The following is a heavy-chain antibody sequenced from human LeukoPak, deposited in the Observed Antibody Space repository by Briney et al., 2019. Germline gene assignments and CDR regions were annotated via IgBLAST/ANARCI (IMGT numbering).Heavy chain of an antibody. CDR2: IRSEVKSYAT. CDR1: GFTFSGSD. J-gene: IGHJ4*02. CDR3: STRRPEEASDY. Sequence: HSGGSLRLSCAASGFTFSGSDMHWVRQASGKGLEWVGRIRSEVKSYATAYAASVKGWFIISRDDSKNTAYLQMNSLKTEDTAVYYCSTRRPEEASDYWGQGTLVTVSS. V-gene: IGHV3-73*01.